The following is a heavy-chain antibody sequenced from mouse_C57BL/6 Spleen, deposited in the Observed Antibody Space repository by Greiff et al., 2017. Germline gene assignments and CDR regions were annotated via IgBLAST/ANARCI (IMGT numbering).Heavy chain of an antibody. CDR3: ARGRGGYYFYYFDY. CDR1: GYAFSSYW. V-gene: IGHV1-80*01. CDR2: IYPGDGDT. J-gene: IGHJ2*01. D-gene: IGHD2-3*01. Sequence: VQLQQSGASVKISCKASGYAFSSYWMNWVKQRPGKGLEWIGQIYPGDGDTNYNGKFKGKATLTADKSSSTAYMQLSSLTSEDSAVYFCARGRGGYYFYYFDYWGQGTTLTVSS.